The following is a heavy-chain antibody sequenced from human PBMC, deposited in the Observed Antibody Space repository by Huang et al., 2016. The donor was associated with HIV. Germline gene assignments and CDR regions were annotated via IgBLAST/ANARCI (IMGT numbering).Heavy chain of an antibody. D-gene: IGHD3-22*01. CDR2: ISGDNGKT. CDR3: ARERYYYDRSGYYTPVEYFHH. CDR1: GYTFTNYA. J-gene: IGHJ1*01. V-gene: IGHV1-18*01. Sequence: QVQLVQSGAEVKKPGASVKVSCKASGYTFTNYAINWVRQAPGQSLEWMGWISGDNGKTNYAQKVQGRGTMTKDTSTSTAYMELRSLISDDTAVYYCARERYYYDRSGYYTPVEYFHHWGQGTLVTVSS.